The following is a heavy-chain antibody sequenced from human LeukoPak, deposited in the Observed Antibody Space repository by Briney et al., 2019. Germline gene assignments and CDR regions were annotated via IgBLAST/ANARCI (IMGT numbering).Heavy chain of an antibody. CDR2: INSDGSST. CDR3: ARDSGSYRGENWFDP. CDR1: GFTFSSYE. D-gene: IGHD1-26*01. Sequence: GGSLRLSCAASGFTFSSYEMNWVRQAPGKGLVWVSRINSDGSSTSYADSVKGRFTISRDNAKNTLYLQMNSLRAEDTAVYYCARDSGSYRGENWFDPWGQGTLVTVSS. V-gene: IGHV3-74*01. J-gene: IGHJ5*02.